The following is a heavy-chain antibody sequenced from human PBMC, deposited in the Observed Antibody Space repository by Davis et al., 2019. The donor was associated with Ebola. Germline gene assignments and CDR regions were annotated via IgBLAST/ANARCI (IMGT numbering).Heavy chain of an antibody. Sequence: GESLKISCAASGFTFSSYTMNWVRQAPGKGLEWVSSISSSSSDIYYADSVKGRFTISRDNAKNSLYLQMNSLRAEDTAVYYCARDDEGYYCTGGSCYRSSAFDIWGQGTTVTVSS. CDR2: ISSSSSDI. V-gene: IGHV3-21*01. CDR1: GFTFSSYT. CDR3: ARDDEGYYCTGGSCYRSSAFDI. D-gene: IGHD2-15*01. J-gene: IGHJ3*02.